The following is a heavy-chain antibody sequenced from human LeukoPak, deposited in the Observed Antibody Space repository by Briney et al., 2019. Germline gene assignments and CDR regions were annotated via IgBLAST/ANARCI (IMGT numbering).Heavy chain of an antibody. D-gene: IGHD4-17*01. CDR2: IYYSGST. Sequence: SETLSLTCTVSGGSISSRDYYWSWIRQPPGKGLEWIGYIYYSGSTYYNPSLKSRVTISVDTSKNQFSLKLSSVTAADTAVYYCARGGGDYGDYPAAFDIWGQGTMVTVSS. J-gene: IGHJ3*02. CDR1: GGSISSRDYY. CDR3: ARGGGDYGDYPAAFDI. V-gene: IGHV4-30-4*08.